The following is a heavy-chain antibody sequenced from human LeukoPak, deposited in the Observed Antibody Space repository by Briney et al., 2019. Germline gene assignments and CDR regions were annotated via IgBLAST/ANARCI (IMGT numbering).Heavy chain of an antibody. J-gene: IGHJ4*02. D-gene: IGHD1-26*01. V-gene: IGHV3-23*01. Sequence: PGGSLRLSCAASGFTFSSYAMSWVRQAPGKGLEWVSAISGSGGSTYYADSVKGRFTISRGNSKNTLYLQMNSLRAEDTAVYYCAKAPDQWETVFDYWGQGTLVTVSS. CDR1: GFTFSSYA. CDR3: AKAPDQWETVFDY. CDR2: ISGSGGST.